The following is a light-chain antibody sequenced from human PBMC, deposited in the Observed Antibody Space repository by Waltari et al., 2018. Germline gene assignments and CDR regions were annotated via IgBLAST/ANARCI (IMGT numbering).Light chain of an antibody. CDR3: QQYNNWPPGDT. V-gene: IGKV3-15*01. J-gene: IGKJ2*01. CDR1: PTIRTN. Sequence: TVMTQSPASLSVSPGERATLSDSASPTIRTNLAWYQHKPGQAPRLLLHGASTRAPGIPARFSGSGSGTEFTLTISSLQSEDSAVYYCQQYNNWPPGDTFGQGTRLEVK. CDR2: GAS.